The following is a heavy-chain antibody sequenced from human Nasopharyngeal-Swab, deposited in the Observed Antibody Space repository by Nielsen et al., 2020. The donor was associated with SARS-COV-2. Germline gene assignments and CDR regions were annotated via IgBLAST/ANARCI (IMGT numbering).Heavy chain of an antibody. J-gene: IGHJ6*03. Sequence: GGSLRLSCAASGFTFSSYWMHWVRHAPGKGLGWVSRINSDGSSTSYADSVKGRFTISRDNAKNTLYLQMNSLRAEDTAVYYCARGGVVVPAAHYYYYYMDVWGKGTTVTVSS. CDR3: ARGGVVVPAAHYYYYYMDV. CDR2: INSDGSST. V-gene: IGHV3-74*01. D-gene: IGHD2-2*01. CDR1: GFTFSSYW.